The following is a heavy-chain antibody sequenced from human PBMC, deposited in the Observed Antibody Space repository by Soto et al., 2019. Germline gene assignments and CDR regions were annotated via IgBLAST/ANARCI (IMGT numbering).Heavy chain of an antibody. CDR3: ARTRWLVTNYYGMDV. V-gene: IGHV1-18*01. CDR2: ISAYNGNT. CDR1: GYTFTSYG. Sequence: VSVKGSCKASGYTFTSYGISWVRQAPGQGIEWMGWISAYNGNTNYAQKLQGRVTMTTDTSTSTAYMELRSLRSDDTVVYYCARTRWLVTNYYGMDVWGQGTTVTVSS. J-gene: IGHJ6*02. D-gene: IGHD3-10*01.